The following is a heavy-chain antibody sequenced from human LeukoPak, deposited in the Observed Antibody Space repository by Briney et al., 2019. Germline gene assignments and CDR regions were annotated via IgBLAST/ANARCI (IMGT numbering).Heavy chain of an antibody. Sequence: PGGSLRLSCAASGFTFSSYGMHWVRQAPGKGLEWVAVIWYDGSNKYYADSVKGRFTISRDNSKNTLYLQMNSLRAEDTAVYYCARDVGDYTYFDYWGQGTLVTVSS. CDR1: GFTFSSYG. CDR3: ARDVGDYTYFDY. D-gene: IGHD4-17*01. J-gene: IGHJ4*02. CDR2: IWYDGSNK. V-gene: IGHV3-33*01.